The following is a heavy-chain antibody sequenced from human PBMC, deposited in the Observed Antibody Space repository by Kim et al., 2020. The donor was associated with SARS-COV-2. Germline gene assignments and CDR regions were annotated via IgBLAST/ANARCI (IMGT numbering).Heavy chain of an antibody. D-gene: IGHD3-16*01. V-gene: IGHV3-33*01. CDR3: ARGITHFDY. CDR2: SKK. J-gene: IGHJ4*02. Sequence: SKKDYADSVKGRFTISRDNSKNTLYLQMNSLRAEDTAVYYCARGITHFDYWGQGTLVTVSS.